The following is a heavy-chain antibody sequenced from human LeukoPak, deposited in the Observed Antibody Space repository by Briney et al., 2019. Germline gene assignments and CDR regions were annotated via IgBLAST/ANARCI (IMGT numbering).Heavy chain of an antibody. V-gene: IGHV3-48*03. J-gene: IGHJ4*02. D-gene: IGHD1-26*01. Sequence: GGSLRLSCAASGFTFSSYEMNWVRQAPRKGLEWVSDIISSGSTIYYADSLKGRFTISIDNAKNSLSLQMNSLRAEDTAVYYCARVLAGATRMHYFDYWGPGTLVTVS. CDR3: ARVLAGATRMHYFDY. CDR1: GFTFSSYE. CDR2: IISSGSTI.